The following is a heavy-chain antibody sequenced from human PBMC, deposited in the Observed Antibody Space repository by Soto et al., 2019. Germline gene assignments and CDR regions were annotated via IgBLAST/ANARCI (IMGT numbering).Heavy chain of an antibody. V-gene: IGHV3-23*01. J-gene: IGHJ4*02. CDR1: GFTFRKYA. D-gene: IGHD3-22*01. CDR3: AKSRYSDSSGDYYDF. Sequence: EVQLLESGGGLVQPGGSLTLSCAASGFTFRKYAMRWLRRSPGKGLEWVSGIGGRATSAYYADSVKGRFAISRDNAYNTLFLQLNSLRAEDTAVYYCAKSRYSDSSGDYYDFWGQGTLVTVSS. CDR2: IGGRATSA.